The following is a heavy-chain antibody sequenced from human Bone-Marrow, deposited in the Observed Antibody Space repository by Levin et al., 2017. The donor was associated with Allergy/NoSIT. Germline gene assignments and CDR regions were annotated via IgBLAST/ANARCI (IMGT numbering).Heavy chain of an antibody. J-gene: IGHJ4*02. Sequence: GESLKISCAASGFTLRSHTMNWVRQAPGKGLEWVSSINSGSNTIYYADSVKGRFTISRDNAKNSLYLQMDSLRVEDTAFYYCARERYSTLYFDYLDSWGQGTLVTVSS. CDR3: ARERYSTLYFDYLDS. CDR1: GFTLRSHT. CDR2: INSGSNTI. D-gene: IGHD6-13*01. V-gene: IGHV3-21*01.